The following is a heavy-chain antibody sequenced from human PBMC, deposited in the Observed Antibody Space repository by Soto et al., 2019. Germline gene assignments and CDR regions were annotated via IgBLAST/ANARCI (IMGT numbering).Heavy chain of an antibody. D-gene: IGHD2-8*01. Sequence: VASVKVSCKASGYNFSRYGISWVRQASGQGLEWMGWVSGYNGDTKYAEKVQGRVTMTIDTSTYTAYMELRSLSSDDTAKYYCAKNGQPPYYYYGMDVWG. J-gene: IGHJ6*02. V-gene: IGHV1-18*01. CDR1: GYNFSRYG. CDR2: VSGYNGDT. CDR3: AKNGQPPYYYYGMDV.